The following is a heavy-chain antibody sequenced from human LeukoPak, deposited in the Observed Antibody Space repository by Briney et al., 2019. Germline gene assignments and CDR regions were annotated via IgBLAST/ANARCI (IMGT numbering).Heavy chain of an antibody. CDR1: GFTFSSYS. Sequence: GGSLRLSCAASGFTFSSYSMSWVRQAPGKGLEWVSIIYSGGSTYYADSVKGRFTISRDISKNTLYLQMNSLRAEDTAVYYCARGGFDGFDIWGLGTMVTVSS. J-gene: IGHJ3*02. V-gene: IGHV3-53*01. CDR2: IYSGGST. CDR3: ARGGFDGFDI.